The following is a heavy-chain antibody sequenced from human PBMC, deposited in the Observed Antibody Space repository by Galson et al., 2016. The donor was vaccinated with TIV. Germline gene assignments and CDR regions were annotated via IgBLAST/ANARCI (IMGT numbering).Heavy chain of an antibody. D-gene: IGHD5-12*01. V-gene: IGHV1-69-2*01. CDR1: GYIFTERF. J-gene: IGHJ4*02. CDR2: VDPDNGET. CDR3: TTGGESSGSYYFDF. Sequence: SCKVSGYIFTERFIHWVRQAPGERPEWVGRVDPDNGETLYAEKFQGRVTMAADTSGDTAFMELSNLRSEDTAFFYCTTGGESSGSYYFDFWGLGTLVTVSS.